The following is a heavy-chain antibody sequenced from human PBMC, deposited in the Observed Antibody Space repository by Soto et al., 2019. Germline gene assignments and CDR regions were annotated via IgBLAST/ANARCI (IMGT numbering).Heavy chain of an antibody. D-gene: IGHD2-15*01. J-gene: IGHJ4*02. CDR1: GFTFSSYA. CDR2: ISGSGGST. CDR3: AKVEDIVVVVAATPIDFL. Sequence: GGSLRLSCAASGFTFSSYAMSWVRQAPGKGLEWVSAISGSGGSTYYADSVKGRFTISRDNSKNTLYLQMNSLRAEDTAVYYCAKVEDIVVVVAATPIDFLWGQGTLVTVSS. V-gene: IGHV3-23*01.